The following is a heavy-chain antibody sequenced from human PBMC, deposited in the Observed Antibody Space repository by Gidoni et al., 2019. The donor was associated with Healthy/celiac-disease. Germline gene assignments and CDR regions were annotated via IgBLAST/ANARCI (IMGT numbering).Heavy chain of an antibody. V-gene: IGHV4-30-2*01. Sequence: QLQLQESGSGLVKPSQTLSLTCAVSGGSISSGGYSWSWIRQPPGKGLEWIGYIYHSGSTYYNPSLKSRVTISVDRSKNQFSLKLSSVTAADTAVYYCARGSYYDSPIDYWGQGTLVTVSS. D-gene: IGHD3-22*01. CDR1: GGSISSGGYS. CDR2: IYHSGST. CDR3: ARGSYYDSPIDY. J-gene: IGHJ4*02.